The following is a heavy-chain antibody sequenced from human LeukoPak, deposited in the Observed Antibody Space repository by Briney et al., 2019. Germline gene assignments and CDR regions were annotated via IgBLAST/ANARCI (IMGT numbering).Heavy chain of an antibody. CDR2: ISSSGSYT. CDR3: ARVSDQYCSGGSCFLFDS. V-gene: IGHV3-11*03. Sequence: PGGSLRLSCAASGFTFSDYYMSWIRQAPGKGLEWVSYISSSGSYTNYADSVKGRFTISRDNAKNSLFLQMNSLRAEDTAVYYCARVSDQYCSGGSCFLFDSWGQGSLVTVSS. J-gene: IGHJ4*02. D-gene: IGHD2-15*01. CDR1: GFTFSDYY.